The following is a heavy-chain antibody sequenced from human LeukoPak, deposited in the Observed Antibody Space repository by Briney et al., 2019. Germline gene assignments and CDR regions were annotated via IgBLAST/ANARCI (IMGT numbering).Heavy chain of an antibody. CDR3: AGDVYYYDSSGYYYSEDAFDI. V-gene: IGHV4-4*07. J-gene: IGHJ3*02. Sequence: PSETLSLTCTVSGGSISSYYWGWNRQPAGKGLEWIGRIYTSGSTNYNPSLKSRVTMSVDTSKSQFSLKLSSVTAADTAVYYCAGDVYYYDSSGYYYSEDAFDIWGQGTMVTVSS. D-gene: IGHD3-22*01. CDR2: IYTSGST. CDR1: GGSISSYY.